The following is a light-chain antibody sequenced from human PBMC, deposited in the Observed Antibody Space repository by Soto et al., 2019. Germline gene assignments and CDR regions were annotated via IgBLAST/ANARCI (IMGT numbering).Light chain of an antibody. CDR2: EGS. V-gene: IGLV2-14*02. CDR1: SSDVGSYNL. J-gene: IGLJ2*01. CDR3: SSYTSGSTVV. Sequence: QSVLTQPASVSGSPGQSITISCTGTSSDVGSYNLVSWYQQHPGKAPKLMIYEGSKRPSGVSNRFSGSKSGNTASLTISGLQAEDEADYYCSSYTSGSTVVFGGGTKLTVL.